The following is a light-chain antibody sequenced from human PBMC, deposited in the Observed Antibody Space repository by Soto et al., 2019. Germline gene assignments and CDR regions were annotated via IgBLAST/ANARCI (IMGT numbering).Light chain of an antibody. Sequence: EIVLTQSPATLSLSPGERATLSCRASQSVSSYLAWYQQKPGQAPRLLIYDESNSATGIPARFSGSGSGTDFTLTISSLEPEDFAVYYCQQRSNWPGLTFGGGTKVEIK. CDR3: QQRSNWPGLT. CDR2: DES. V-gene: IGKV3-11*01. CDR1: QSVSSY. J-gene: IGKJ4*01.